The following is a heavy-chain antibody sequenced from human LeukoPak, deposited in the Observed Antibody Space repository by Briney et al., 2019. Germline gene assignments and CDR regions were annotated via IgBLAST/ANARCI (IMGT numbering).Heavy chain of an antibody. V-gene: IGHV3-23*01. J-gene: IGHJ4*02. CDR2: ISGSGDST. CDR3: AKRDYSNYDLDY. D-gene: IGHD4-11*01. Sequence: GGSLRLSCAASGFTFSSYAMSWVRQAPGKGLEWVSAISGSGDSTYYADSVKGRFTISRDNSKNTLYLQMNSLRAEDTAVYYCAKRDYSNYDLDYWGQGTLVTVSS. CDR1: GFTFSSYA.